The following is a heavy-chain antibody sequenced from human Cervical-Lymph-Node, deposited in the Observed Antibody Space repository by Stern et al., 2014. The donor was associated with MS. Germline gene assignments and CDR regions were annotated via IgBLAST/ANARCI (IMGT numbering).Heavy chain of an antibody. Sequence: VQLVESGGGLVQPGGSLRLSCAASGFTFSSYWMNLVRQAPGKGLEWVANIKQDGSEKHYVDSVKGRFTISRDNAQNSLYLQMNSLRADDTAVYYCARDRGLMVHYYYGMDVWGQGTTVTVSS. J-gene: IGHJ6*02. V-gene: IGHV3-7*01. D-gene: IGHD4/OR15-4a*01. CDR1: GFTFSSYW. CDR2: IKQDGSEK. CDR3: ARDRGLMVHYYYGMDV.